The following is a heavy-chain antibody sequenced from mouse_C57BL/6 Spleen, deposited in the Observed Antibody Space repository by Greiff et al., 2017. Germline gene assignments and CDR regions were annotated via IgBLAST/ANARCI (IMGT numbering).Heavy chain of an antibody. D-gene: IGHD1-1*01. V-gene: IGHV1-81*01. Sequence: QVQLQQSGAELARPGASVKLSCKASGYTFTSYGISWVKQRTGQGLEWIGEIYPRSGNTYYNEKFKGKATLTADKSSSTAYMELRSLTSEDSAVYFCARRGITTVEDYFDYWGQGTTLTVSS. J-gene: IGHJ2*01. CDR3: ARRGITTVEDYFDY. CDR1: GYTFTSYG. CDR2: IYPRSGNT.